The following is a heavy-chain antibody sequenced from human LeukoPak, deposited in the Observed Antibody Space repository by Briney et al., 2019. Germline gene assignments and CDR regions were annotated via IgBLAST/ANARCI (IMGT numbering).Heavy chain of an antibody. CDR3: ARGPGAATAEAFDI. D-gene: IGHD2-15*01. CDR1: GGSISNYY. CDR2: IYASGSN. V-gene: IGHV4-4*07. Sequence: SGTLSLTCTVSGGSISNYYWSWIRQPAGKGLEWIGRIYASGSNNYNSSLKSRVTISVDTSKNQFSLRLSSVTAADTAEYHCARGPGAATAEAFDIWGQGTMVTVSS. J-gene: IGHJ3*02.